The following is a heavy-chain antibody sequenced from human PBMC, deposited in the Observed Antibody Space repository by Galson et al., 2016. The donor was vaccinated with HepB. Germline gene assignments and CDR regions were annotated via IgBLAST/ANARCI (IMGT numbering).Heavy chain of an antibody. CDR3: ARAGDFDLLAGFDY. J-gene: IGHJ4*02. D-gene: IGHD3-9*01. CDR2: VSNDGSDT. V-gene: IGHV3-30*03. Sequence: SLRLSCAASGFTLSSYWMTWVRQAPGKGLEWVAVVSNDGSDTYYAHSVKGRFTVSRDNSKNTLYLHMNTLGAEDTALYYCARAGDFDLLAGFDYWGQGTPVTVSS. CDR1: GFTLSSYW.